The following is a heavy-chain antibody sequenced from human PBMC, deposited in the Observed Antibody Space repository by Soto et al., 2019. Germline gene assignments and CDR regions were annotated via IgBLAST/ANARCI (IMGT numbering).Heavy chain of an antibody. CDR2: FYTDGRT. CDR3: ARDEGGDGRWPNLFDY. J-gene: IGHJ4*02. CDR1: GFSVSNKY. D-gene: IGHD2-15*01. V-gene: IGHV3-53*01. Sequence: GGSLRLSCAASGFSVSNKYMSWVRQAPGKGLEWVSVFYTDGRTFYADSVKGRFTISRDISENMVYLQMNSLRAEDTAVYYCARDEGGDGRWPNLFDYWGQGTLVTVSS.